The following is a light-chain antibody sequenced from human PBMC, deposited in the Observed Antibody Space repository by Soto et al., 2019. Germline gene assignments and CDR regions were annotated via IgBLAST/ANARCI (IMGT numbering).Light chain of an antibody. V-gene: IGLV2-8*01. Sequence: QSALTRPPSASGSPGQSVTISCTGTSSDVGAYNYVSWYQQLPGKAPKLIIYEVSKRPSGVPDRFSGSKSGNTASLTVSGLQAEDEADYYCTSYAGTNSFFYVFGTGTKLTVL. CDR1: SSDVGAYNY. CDR2: EVS. CDR3: TSYAGTNSFFYV. J-gene: IGLJ1*01.